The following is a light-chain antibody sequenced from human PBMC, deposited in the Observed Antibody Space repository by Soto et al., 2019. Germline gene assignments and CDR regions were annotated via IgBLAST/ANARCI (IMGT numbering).Light chain of an antibody. CDR1: SSDVGGYNL. CDR3: CSFAHLIWV. Sequence: QSALTQPASVSGSPGQSITISCSGTSSDVGGYNLVSWYQQHPGKAPKLVIYESTKRPSGVSSRFSGSKSGYTASLTISGLQAEDEDDYFCCSFAHLIWVSGGGTKVTVL. CDR2: EST. J-gene: IGLJ3*02. V-gene: IGLV2-23*01.